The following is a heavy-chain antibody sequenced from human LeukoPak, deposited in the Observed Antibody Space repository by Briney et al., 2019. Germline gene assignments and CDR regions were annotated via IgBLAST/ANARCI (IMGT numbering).Heavy chain of an antibody. CDR2: IYYSGST. CDR1: GGSISSGGYY. D-gene: IGHD3-22*01. CDR3: ARYYDSSGYYYDKGNYYGMDV. Sequence: PSQTLSLTCTVSGGSISSGGYYWSWIRQHPGKGLEWIGYIYYSGSTNYNPSLKSRVTISVDTSKNQFSLKLSSVTAADTAVYYCARYYDSSGYYYDKGNYYGMDVWGQGTTVTVSS. J-gene: IGHJ6*02. V-gene: IGHV4-31*03.